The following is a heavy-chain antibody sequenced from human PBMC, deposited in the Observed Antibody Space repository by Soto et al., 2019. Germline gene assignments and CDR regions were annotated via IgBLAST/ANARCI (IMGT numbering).Heavy chain of an antibody. J-gene: IGHJ4*02. CDR3: ARDLPSEQWLVHLNDY. CDR2: ISYDGSNK. Sequence: GGSLRLSCAASGFTFSSYAMHWVRQAPGKGLEWVAVISYDGSNKYYADSVKGRFTISRDNSKNTLYLQMNSLRAEDTAVYYCARDLPSEQWLVHLNDYWGQGTLVTVSS. D-gene: IGHD6-19*01. CDR1: GFTFSSYA. V-gene: IGHV3-30-3*01.